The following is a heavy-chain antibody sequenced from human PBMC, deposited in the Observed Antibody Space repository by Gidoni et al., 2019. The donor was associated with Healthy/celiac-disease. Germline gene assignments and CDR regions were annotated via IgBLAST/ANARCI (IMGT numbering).Heavy chain of an antibody. V-gene: IGHV3-11*01. CDR3: AREEHSGSYGMGIDY. D-gene: IGHD1-26*01. CDR2: SSSSGSTI. CDR1: GFTFIDYY. J-gene: IGHJ4*02. Sequence: QVQLVESGGGLVKPGGSLRLSCAASGFTFIDYYMSWIRQAPGKGLGWVSYSSSSGSTIYYSDSVKGRYTISRDNAKNSLYLQMNSLRAEDTAVYYCAREEHSGSYGMGIDYWGQGTLVTVSS.